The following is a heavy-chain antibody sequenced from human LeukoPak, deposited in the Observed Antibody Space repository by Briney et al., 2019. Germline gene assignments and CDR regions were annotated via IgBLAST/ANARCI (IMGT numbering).Heavy chain of an antibody. J-gene: IGHJ1*01. CDR2: IYYSGST. D-gene: IGHD4/OR15-4a*01. CDR1: GGSISSYY. V-gene: IGHV4-59*03. CDR3: AASSGVTLGRF. Sequence: PSETLSLTCTVSGGSISSYYWSWIRQPPGKGLEWIGYIYYSGSTNYNPSLKSRVIMSVDKSMNQLSLKVSSLNAADTAVYYCAASSGVTLGRFWGQGTLVTVSS.